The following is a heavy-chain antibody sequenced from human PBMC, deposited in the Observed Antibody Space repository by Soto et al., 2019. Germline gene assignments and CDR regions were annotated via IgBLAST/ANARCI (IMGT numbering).Heavy chain of an antibody. J-gene: IGHJ6*03. CDR1: GGSVSGYY. Sequence: SETLSLTCAVYGGSVSGYYWSWIRQPPGKGLEWIGEINHSGSTNYNPSLKSRVTISVDTSKNQFSLKLSSVTAADTAVYYCARAPGVLNYDFWSGYRYYYYMDVWGKGTTVTVSS. D-gene: IGHD3-3*01. CDR3: ARAPGVLNYDFWSGYRYYYYMDV. CDR2: INHSGST. V-gene: IGHV4-34*01.